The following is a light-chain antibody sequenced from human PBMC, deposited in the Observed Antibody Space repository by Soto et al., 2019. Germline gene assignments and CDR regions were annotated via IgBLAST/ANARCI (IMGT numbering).Light chain of an antibody. CDR1: QSVSSTS. J-gene: IGKJ2*02. CDR2: GAS. CDR3: QQYGSSPCN. V-gene: IGKV3-20*01. Sequence: EIGLTQSPGPLSLSPGERATLACRASQSVSSTSLAWYQQKPVQAPSLVIYGASSRATGIPDRFSGSGSGTHSTLTISILEPKDWAVDYCQQYGSSPCNFGQGTKLEI.